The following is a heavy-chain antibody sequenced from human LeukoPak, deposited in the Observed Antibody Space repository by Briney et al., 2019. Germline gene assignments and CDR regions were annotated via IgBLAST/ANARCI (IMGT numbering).Heavy chain of an antibody. Sequence: GGSLRLSCAASGFTFSSYSMNWVRQAPGKGLEWVSSISSSSSYIYYADSVKGRFTIFRDNAKNSLYLQMNSLRAEDTAVYYCARVALVTGNWFDPWGQGTLVTVSS. CDR2: ISSSSSYI. J-gene: IGHJ5*02. CDR3: ARVALVTGNWFDP. D-gene: IGHD3-9*01. CDR1: GFTFSSYS. V-gene: IGHV3-21*01.